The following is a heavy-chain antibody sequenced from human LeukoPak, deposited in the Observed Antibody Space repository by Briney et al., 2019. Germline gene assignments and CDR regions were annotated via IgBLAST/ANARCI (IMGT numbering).Heavy chain of an antibody. CDR2: INPSGGNT. D-gene: IGHD1-20*01. Sequence: ASVKVSCKASGYTFTSYSMHWVRQAPGQGLEWMGIINPSGGNTRYAQKFQGRVTMTRDTSTSTVYMELSSLRSEDTAVYYCATGYNWNAGGAFDIWGQGTMVTVSS. CDR3: ATGYNWNAGGAFDI. J-gene: IGHJ3*02. V-gene: IGHV1-46*01. CDR1: GYTFTSYS.